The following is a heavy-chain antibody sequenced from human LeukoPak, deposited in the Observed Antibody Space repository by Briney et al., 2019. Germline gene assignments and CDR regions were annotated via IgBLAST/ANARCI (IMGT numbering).Heavy chain of an antibody. CDR3: AKESGGDYGDC. V-gene: IGHV3-9*01. CDR2: ISWNSGSI. CDR1: GFTFDDYA. D-gene: IGHD2-15*01. J-gene: IGHJ4*02. Sequence: GGSLRLSCAASGFTFDDYAMHWVRQAPGKGLEWVSGISWNSGSIGYADSVKGRFTISRDNAKNSLYLQMNSLRAEDTALYYCAKESGGDYGDCWGQGTLVTVSS.